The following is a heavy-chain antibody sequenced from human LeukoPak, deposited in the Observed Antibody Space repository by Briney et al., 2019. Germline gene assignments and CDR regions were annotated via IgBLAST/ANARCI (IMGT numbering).Heavy chain of an antibody. CDR3: ARGFSESYGLVGY. CDR2: IKQDGSEK. CDR1: GFTFSSYW. Sequence: GGSLRLSCAASGFTFSSYWMSWVRQAPGKGLEWVANIKQDGSEKYYVDSVKGRFTISRDNAKNSLYLQMNSLRAEDTAVYYCARGFSESYGLVGYWGQGTLVTVSS. J-gene: IGHJ4*02. V-gene: IGHV3-7*01. D-gene: IGHD5-18*01.